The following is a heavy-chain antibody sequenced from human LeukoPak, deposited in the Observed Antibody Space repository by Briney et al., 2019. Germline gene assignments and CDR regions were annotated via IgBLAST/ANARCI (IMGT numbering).Heavy chain of an antibody. J-gene: IGHJ4*02. Sequence: KPSETLSLTCAVYGGSFSGYYWSWIRQPPGKGLEWIGEINHSGSTNYNPSLKSRVTISVDTSKNQFSLKLSSVTAADTAVYYCARSDFWSGYRYFDYWGQGTLVTVSS. V-gene: IGHV4-34*01. CDR3: ARSDFWSGYRYFDY. CDR2: INHSGST. D-gene: IGHD3-3*01. CDR1: GGSFSGYY.